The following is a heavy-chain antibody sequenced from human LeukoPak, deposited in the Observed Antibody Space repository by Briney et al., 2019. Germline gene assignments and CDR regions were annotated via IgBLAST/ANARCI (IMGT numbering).Heavy chain of an antibody. Sequence: PGGSLRLSCAASGFTFSSYGMHWVRQAPGKGLEWVAFIRYDGSNKYYADSVKGRFTISRDNSKNTLYLQMNSLRAEDTAVYYCAKAGGVYYYMDVWGKGTTVTVSS. CDR2: IRYDGSNK. CDR1: GFTFSSYG. J-gene: IGHJ6*03. V-gene: IGHV3-30*02. D-gene: IGHD6-25*01. CDR3: AKAGGVYYYMDV.